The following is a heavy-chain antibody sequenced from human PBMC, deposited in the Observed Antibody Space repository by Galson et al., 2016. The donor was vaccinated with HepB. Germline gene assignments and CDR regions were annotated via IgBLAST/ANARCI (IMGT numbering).Heavy chain of an antibody. Sequence: SLRLSCAASGFTFSRYWMNWVRQAPGKGLEWVANIQHDGTKQYYVDSVKGRFAISRDNAKNSLYLQMNSLRAEDTAVYYCAKYQAGGPPPRFYGMDVWGQGTTVTVSS. J-gene: IGHJ6*02. CDR2: IQHDGTKQ. CDR3: AKYQAGGPPPRFYGMDV. V-gene: IGHV3-7*03. CDR1: GFTFSRYW. D-gene: IGHD1-26*01.